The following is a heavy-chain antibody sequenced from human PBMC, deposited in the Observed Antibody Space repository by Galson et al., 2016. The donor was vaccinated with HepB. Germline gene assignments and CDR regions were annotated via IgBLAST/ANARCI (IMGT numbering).Heavy chain of an antibody. CDR1: GFGFRSYG. CDR3: AKDAILGCGRDCYVDY. Sequence: LRLSCAASGFGFRSYGMHWVRQAPGRGLEWVAGISCAGTNTYYADSVKGRFTISRDNSKNTLYLQMNSLRAEDTAVYFCAKDAILGCGRDCYVDYWGQGTLVTVSS. D-gene: IGHD2-21*02. V-gene: IGHV3-30*18. CDR2: ISCAGTNT. J-gene: IGHJ4*02.